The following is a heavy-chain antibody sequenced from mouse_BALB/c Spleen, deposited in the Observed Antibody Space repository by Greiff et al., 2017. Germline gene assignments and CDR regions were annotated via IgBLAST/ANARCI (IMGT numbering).Heavy chain of an antibody. Sequence: EVQGVESGPELEKPGASVKISCKASGYSFTGYNMNWVKQSNGKSLEWIGNIDPYYGGTSYNQKFKGKATLTVDKSSSTAYMQFESLTSEDSAVYYCARWNYGYYSEYWGPGTTLADSS. J-gene: IGHJ2*01. V-gene: IGHV1-39*01. D-gene: IGHD1-2*01. CDR1: GYSFTGYN. CDR2: IDPYYGGT. CDR3: ARWNYGYYSEY.